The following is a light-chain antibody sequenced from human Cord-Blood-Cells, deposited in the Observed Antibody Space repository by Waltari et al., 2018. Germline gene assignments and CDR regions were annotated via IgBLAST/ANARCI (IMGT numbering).Light chain of an antibody. CDR3: QQYNNWPPLT. V-gene: IGKV3-15*01. CDR2: GAS. Sequence: EIVMTQSPATLSVSPGERATAPCRASQSVISTLAWYPQKPGQAPRLLIYGASTRATGIPARFSGSGSGTEFTLTISSLQSEDFAVYYCQQYNNWPPLTFGGGTKVEIK. J-gene: IGKJ4*01. CDR1: QSVIST.